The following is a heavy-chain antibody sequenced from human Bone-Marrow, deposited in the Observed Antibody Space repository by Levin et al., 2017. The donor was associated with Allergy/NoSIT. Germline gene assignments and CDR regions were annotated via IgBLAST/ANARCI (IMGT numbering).Heavy chain of an antibody. CDR1: GDSFTSFY. Sequence: GSLRLSCTVSGDSFTSFYWSWIRRPPGKGLEWIGYTFYRGNTNYNPSLKSRVTISVDTSKNQLSLKLTSVTAADTAVYYCSRASYYGARSHYNADWFDTWGQGTLVTVSS. J-gene: IGHJ5*02. V-gene: IGHV4-59*01. CDR3: SRASYYGARSHYNADWFDT. CDR2: TFYRGNT. D-gene: IGHD3-10*01.